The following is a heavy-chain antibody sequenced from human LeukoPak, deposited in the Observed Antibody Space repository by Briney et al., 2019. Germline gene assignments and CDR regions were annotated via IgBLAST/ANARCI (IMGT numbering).Heavy chain of an antibody. J-gene: IGHJ1*01. CDR3: AKDLFPVVVTASPAEYFQH. V-gene: IGHV3-23*01. CDR1: GFTFSSHA. D-gene: IGHD2-21*02. CDR2: ISGSGGST. Sequence: GGSLRLSCAASGFTFSSHAMSWVRQAPGKGLEWVSAISGSGGSTYYADSVKGRFTISRDNSKNTLYLQMNSLRAEDTAVYYCAKDLFPVVVTASPAEYFQHWGQGTLVTVSS.